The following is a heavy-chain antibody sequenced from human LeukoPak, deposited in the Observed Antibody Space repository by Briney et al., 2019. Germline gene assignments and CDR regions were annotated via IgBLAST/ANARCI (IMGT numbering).Heavy chain of an antibody. V-gene: IGHV4-39*01. Sequence: PSETLSLTCTVSGGSISSSSYSWGWIRQPPGKGLEWIGSIYYSGSTYYNPSLKSRVTISVDTSKNQFSLKLSSVTAADTAVYYCARGSGYYLRSNYYFDYWGQGTLVTVSS. D-gene: IGHD3-22*01. CDR1: GGSISSSSYS. CDR3: ARGSGYYLRSNYYFDY. J-gene: IGHJ4*02. CDR2: IYYSGST.